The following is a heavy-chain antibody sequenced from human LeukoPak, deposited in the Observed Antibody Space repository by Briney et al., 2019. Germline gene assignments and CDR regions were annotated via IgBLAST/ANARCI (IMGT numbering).Heavy chain of an antibody. CDR2: ISAYNGNT. CDR3: APSVRSGGSYYFDY. J-gene: IGHJ4*02. CDR1: GYTFTSYG. Sequence: ASVKVSCKASGYTFTSYGISWVRQAPGQGLEWMGWISAYNGNTNYAQKLQGRVTMTTDTSTDTVNMELSSLRSEDTAVYYCAPSVRSGGSYYFDYWGQGTLVTVSS. V-gene: IGHV1-18*01. D-gene: IGHD2-15*01.